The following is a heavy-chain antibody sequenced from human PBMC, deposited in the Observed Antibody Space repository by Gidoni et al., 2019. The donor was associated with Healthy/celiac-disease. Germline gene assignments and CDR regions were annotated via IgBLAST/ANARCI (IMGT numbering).Heavy chain of an antibody. CDR2: IYYSGST. V-gene: IGHV4-31*03. CDR1: GGSISSGGNY. D-gene: IGHD3-10*01. CDR3: ARDLLGGYYGSGSYFDY. Sequence: QVQLQESGPGLVKPSQTLSLTCHVSGGSISSGGNYWSWIRQHPGKGLEWIGYIYYSGSTYYNPSIKSRVTISVDTSKNQFSLKLSSVTAADTAVYYCARDLLGGYYGSGSYFDYWGQGTLVTVSS. J-gene: IGHJ4*02.